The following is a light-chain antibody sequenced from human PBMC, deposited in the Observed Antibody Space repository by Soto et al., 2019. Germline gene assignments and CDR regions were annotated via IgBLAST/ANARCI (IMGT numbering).Light chain of an antibody. CDR2: DTS. V-gene: IGKV3-11*01. Sequence: IVLTQSPATLSLSPGERATLSCRASQSVGSYLAWYQQKPGQAPRLLIYDTSTRATGIPARFSGSGSGTDFTLTISRLEPEDFAVYYCQQSSNWPRGLTVGGGTKVDIK. CDR3: QQSSNWPRGLT. J-gene: IGKJ4*01. CDR1: QSVGSY.